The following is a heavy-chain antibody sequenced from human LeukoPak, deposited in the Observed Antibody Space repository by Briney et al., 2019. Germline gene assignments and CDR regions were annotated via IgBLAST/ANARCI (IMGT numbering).Heavy chain of an antibody. CDR1: GGSITSSSYN. Sequence: SETLSLTCTASGGSITSSSYNWGWIRQPPGKGLEWIGTIYYTGRTFYNPSLNSRVTMSVDTSKNQFSLKLSSVTAPDTAVYYCARLPTGYPNWFDPWGRGTLVTVSS. V-gene: IGHV4-39*01. CDR3: ARLPTGYPNWFDP. J-gene: IGHJ5*02. D-gene: IGHD3-9*01. CDR2: IYYTGRT.